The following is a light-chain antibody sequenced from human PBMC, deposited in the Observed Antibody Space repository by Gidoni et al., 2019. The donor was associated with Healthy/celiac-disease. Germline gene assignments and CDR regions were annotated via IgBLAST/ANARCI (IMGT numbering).Light chain of an antibody. CDR3: QQYDNLLLT. CDR1: QDISNY. V-gene: IGKV1-33*01. CDR2: DAS. J-gene: IGKJ3*01. Sequence: DIQMTQSPSSLSASVGYRVTITCHASQDISNYLNWYQQKPGKATKLLIYDASNLETGVPSRFSGSGSGTDFTFTISSLQPEDIATYYCQQYDNLLLTFGPGTKVDIK.